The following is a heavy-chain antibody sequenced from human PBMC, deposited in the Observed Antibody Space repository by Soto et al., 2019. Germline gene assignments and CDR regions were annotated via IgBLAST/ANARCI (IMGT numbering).Heavy chain of an antibody. CDR2: IHPSGST. J-gene: IGHJ6*02. D-gene: IGHD1-1*01. CDR3: ARGRDAYKLGNV. V-gene: IGHV4-34*01. Sequence: QVQLQQWGAGLLKPSETLSLTCAVPGGSLSDYYWPWIRQSPGKGLEWIGEIHPSGSTNYNPSLSSRVTISLDTSKNHLSLKLTSLTAADTAVYYCARGRDAYKLGNVWGHGTTVTVSS. CDR1: GGSLSDYY.